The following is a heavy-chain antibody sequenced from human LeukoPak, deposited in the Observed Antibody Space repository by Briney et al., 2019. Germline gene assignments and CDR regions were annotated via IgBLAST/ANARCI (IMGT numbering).Heavy chain of an antibody. D-gene: IGHD6-13*01. J-gene: IGHJ4*02. CDR3: TTWLSRGSSWFDY. Sequence: GGSLRLSCAASGFTFSSYWMSWVRQAPGKGPEWVGRISTETGDGTTEYAAPVKGRFSISRDDSKNTLYLQMNSLQTEDTAVYYCTTWLSRGSSWFDYWGQGALVTVSP. CDR1: GFTFSSYW. CDR2: ISTETGDGTT. V-gene: IGHV3-15*01.